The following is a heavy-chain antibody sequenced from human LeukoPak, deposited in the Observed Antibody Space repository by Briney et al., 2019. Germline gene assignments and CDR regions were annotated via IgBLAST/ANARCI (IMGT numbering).Heavy chain of an antibody. J-gene: IGHJ4*02. CDR3: ARGFSGSYAHFDY. V-gene: IGHV3-30*04. D-gene: IGHD1-26*01. CDR1: GFTFSSYA. CDR2: ISYDGSNK. Sequence: GGSPRLSCAASGFTFSSYAMHWVRQAPGKGLEWVAVISYDGSNKYYADSVKGRFTISRDNSKNTLYLQMNSLRAEDTAVYYCARGFSGSYAHFDYWGQGTLVTVSS.